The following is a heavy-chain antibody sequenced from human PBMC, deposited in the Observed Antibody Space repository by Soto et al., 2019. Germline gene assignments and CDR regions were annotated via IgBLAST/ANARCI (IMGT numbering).Heavy chain of an antibody. V-gene: IGHV1-18*04. J-gene: IGHJ4*02. CDR3: ARDYDFWSGYYSGY. D-gene: IGHD3-3*01. CDR1: GYTFTSYG. Sequence: ASVKVSCKASGYTFTSYGISWVRQAPGQGLEWMGWISAYNGNTNHAQKLQGRVTMTTDTSTSTAYMELRSLRSGDTAVYYCARDYDFWSGYYSGYWGQGTLVTVSS. CDR2: ISAYNGNT.